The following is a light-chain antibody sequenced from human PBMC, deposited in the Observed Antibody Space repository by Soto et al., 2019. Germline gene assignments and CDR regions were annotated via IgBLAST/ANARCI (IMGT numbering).Light chain of an antibody. Sequence: QSALTQPRSVSGSPGQSVTISCTGTSSDVGGYNYVSWYQQHPGKAPKLMIYDVSKRPSGVPDRFSGSKSGNTASLTISGLQAEDEDDYYCCSYAGSDTYVFATGTKVTVL. CDR2: DVS. CDR1: SSDVGGYNY. CDR3: CSYAGSDTYV. V-gene: IGLV2-11*01. J-gene: IGLJ1*01.